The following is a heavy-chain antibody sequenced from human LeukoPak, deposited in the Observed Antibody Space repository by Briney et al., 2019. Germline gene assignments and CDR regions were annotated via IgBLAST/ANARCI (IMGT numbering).Heavy chain of an antibody. J-gene: IGHJ4*01. D-gene: IGHD3-22*01. Sequence: GGSLRLSCAASVFSFANFAMSWVRQAAGKGLEWVSAISGVGRTTYYADSVKGRFTISRDNSNNMLYLEMNSLGAEDTAIYYCAIDNTYDDSGYYVIYWGHGTLVTVSS. V-gene: IGHV3-23*01. CDR2: ISGVGRTT. CDR1: VFSFANFA. CDR3: AIDNTYDDSGYYVIY.